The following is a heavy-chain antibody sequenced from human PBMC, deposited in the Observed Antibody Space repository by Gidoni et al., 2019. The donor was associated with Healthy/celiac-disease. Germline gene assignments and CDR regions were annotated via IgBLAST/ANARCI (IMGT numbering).Heavy chain of an antibody. CDR1: GFTFSSYW. D-gene: IGHD3-3*01. Sequence: EVQLVESGGGLVQPGGSLRLPCAASGFTFSSYWMHWVRQAPGKGLVWVSRINSDGSSTSYADSGKGRFTISRDNAKNTLYLQMNSLRAEDTAVYYCARDVNSDYDLWSGYYHNINWFDPWGQGTLVTVSS. CDR3: ARDVNSDYDLWSGYYHNINWFDP. CDR2: INSDGSST. V-gene: IGHV3-74*01. J-gene: IGHJ5*02.